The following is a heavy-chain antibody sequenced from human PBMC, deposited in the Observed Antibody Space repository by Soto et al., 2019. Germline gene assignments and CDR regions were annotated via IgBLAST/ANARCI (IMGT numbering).Heavy chain of an antibody. D-gene: IGHD2-2*02. CDR2: INAGNGNT. CDR3: ARDLGLDGSSTSCYTHNWFDP. CDR1: GYTFTSYA. J-gene: IGHJ5*02. Sequence: ASVKVSCKASGYTFTSYAMHWVRQAPGQRLEWMGWINAGNGNTKYSQKFQGRVTITRDTSASTAYMELSSLRSEDTAVYYCARDLGLDGSSTSCYTHNWFDPWGQGTLVTVSS. V-gene: IGHV1-3*01.